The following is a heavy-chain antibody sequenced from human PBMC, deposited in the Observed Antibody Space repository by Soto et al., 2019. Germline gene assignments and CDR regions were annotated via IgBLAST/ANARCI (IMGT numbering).Heavy chain of an antibody. V-gene: IGHV3-23*01. CDR1: GFTFGTYA. CDR3: AKFRGPSYSYYYMDV. J-gene: IGHJ6*03. CDR2: ISGSGRTT. Sequence: EVQLLESGGGLVQPGGSLRLSCAASGFTFGTYAMKWLRQAPGRGLECVSFISGSGRTTYYADSVKGRFTVSRDNSKNTIYLQMNSLRAEDTALYYCAKFRGPSYSYYYMDVCCKGTTVTVSS.